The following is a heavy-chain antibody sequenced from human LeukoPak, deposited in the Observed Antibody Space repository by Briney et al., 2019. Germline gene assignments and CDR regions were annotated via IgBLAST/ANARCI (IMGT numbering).Heavy chain of an antibody. CDR1: GFTFSSYG. D-gene: IGHD6-13*01. J-gene: IGHJ4*02. Sequence: PGGSLRLSCAASGFTFSSYGMHWVRQAPGKGLEWVAFIRYDGSNKYYADSVKGRFTISRDNSKNTLYLQMNSLRAEDTAVYYCAKDRAAAGHEVILDYWGQGTLVTVSS. CDR2: IRYDGSNK. CDR3: AKDRAAAGHEVILDY. V-gene: IGHV3-30*02.